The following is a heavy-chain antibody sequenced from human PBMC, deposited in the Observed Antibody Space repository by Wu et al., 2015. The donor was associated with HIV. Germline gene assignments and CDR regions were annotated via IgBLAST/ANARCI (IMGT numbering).Heavy chain of an antibody. CDR1: GYAFIRYG. Sequence: QVQLVQSGAEVKKPGASVRISCKASGYAFIRYGISWVRQAPGQGLEWLGWISAYNDNKRFAQKFQGRVTLTTDTSTSTGYMELRSLRSDDTAVYYCARVGCSPTSCWYYFDYWGQGTLVAVSP. D-gene: IGHD2-2*01. V-gene: IGHV1-18*04. CDR3: ARVGCSPTSCWYYFDY. J-gene: IGHJ4*02. CDR2: ISAYNDNK.